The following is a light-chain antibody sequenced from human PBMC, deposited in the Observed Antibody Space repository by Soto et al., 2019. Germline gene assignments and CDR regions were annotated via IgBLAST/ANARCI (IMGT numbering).Light chain of an antibody. CDR1: TSDVGSYKL. CDR3: CSYGGRTTYV. Sequence: QSALTQPASVSGSPGQSITISCTGSTSDVGSYKLVSWYQHHPGKAPKLLISEDNKRPSGVSTRFSGSKSANTASLTISGLQAEDEADYYCCSYGGRTTYVFGPGTKVTVL. CDR2: EDN. J-gene: IGLJ1*01. V-gene: IGLV2-23*01.